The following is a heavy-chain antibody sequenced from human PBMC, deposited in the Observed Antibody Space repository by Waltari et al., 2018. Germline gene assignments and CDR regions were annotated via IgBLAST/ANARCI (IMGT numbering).Heavy chain of an antibody. J-gene: IGHJ4*02. CDR3: ARLPTKYYDSIGWGFFDQ. CDR2: LRNTGGT. Sequence: HVQLQESGPGLANSYETLPLSCTVSGYFRRNDHSTLNRQAPGKGLEWIAYLRNTGGTKCTPSLESRVTVSAVTSKKQFSLRLTSVTAADTAVYYCARLPTKYYDSIGWGFFDQWGQGILVTVSS. D-gene: IGHD3-22*01. V-gene: IGHV4-4*09. CDR1: GYFRRNDH.